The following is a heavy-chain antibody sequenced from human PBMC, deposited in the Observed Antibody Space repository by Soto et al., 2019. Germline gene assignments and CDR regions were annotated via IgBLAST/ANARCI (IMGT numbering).Heavy chain of an antibody. D-gene: IGHD2-2*01. CDR2: IYYSGST. Sequence: SETLSLXCTVSGGSISSYYWSWIRQPPGKGLEWIGYIYYSGSTNYNPSLKSRVTISVDTSKNQFSLKLSSVTAADTAVYYCAIHNPYCSSTGCYLYYYYYMDVWGKGTTVTVSS. V-gene: IGHV4-59*08. J-gene: IGHJ6*03. CDR3: AIHNPYCSSTGCYLYYYYYMDV. CDR1: GGSISSYY.